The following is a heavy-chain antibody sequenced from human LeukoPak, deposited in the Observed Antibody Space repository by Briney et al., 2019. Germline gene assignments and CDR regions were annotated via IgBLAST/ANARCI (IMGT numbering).Heavy chain of an antibody. CDR2: INHSGST. Sequence: SETLSLTCAVYGGSFSGYYWSWIRQPPGEGLEWVGEINHSGSTNYNPSLKSRVTISVDTSKNQFSLKLSSVTAADTAVYYCARVGADGSGFLFDYWGQGTLVTVSS. CDR1: GGSFSGYY. CDR3: ARVGADGSGFLFDY. D-gene: IGHD3-10*01. J-gene: IGHJ4*02. V-gene: IGHV4-34*01.